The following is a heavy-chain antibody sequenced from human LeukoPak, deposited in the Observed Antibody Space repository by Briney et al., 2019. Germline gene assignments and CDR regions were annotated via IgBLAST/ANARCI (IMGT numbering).Heavy chain of an antibody. Sequence: ASVKVSCKVSGYTFTGYYMHWVRQAPGQGLEWMGRINPNSGGTNYAQKFQGRVTMTRDTSISTAYMELSRLRSDDTAVYYCARGRVEYSSSSVDYWGQGTLVTVSS. J-gene: IGHJ4*02. D-gene: IGHD6-6*01. CDR2: INPNSGGT. V-gene: IGHV1-2*06. CDR1: GYTFTGYY. CDR3: ARGRVEYSSSSVDY.